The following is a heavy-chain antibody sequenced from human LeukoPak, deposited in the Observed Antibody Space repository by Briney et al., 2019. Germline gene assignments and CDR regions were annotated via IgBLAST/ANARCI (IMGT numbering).Heavy chain of an antibody. D-gene: IGHD6-13*01. CDR1: GYSISSGYYW. CDR2: IDWYDDK. J-gene: IGHJ4*02. V-gene: IGHV2-70*11. CDR3: ARGSIVAAGKYYFHY. Sequence: TLSLTCTVSGYSISSGYYWGWIRQPPGKALEWLARIDWYDDKYYSTSLKTRLTISKDTSKNQVVLTMTNMDPVDTATYYCARGSIVAAGKYYFHYWGQGTLVTVSS.